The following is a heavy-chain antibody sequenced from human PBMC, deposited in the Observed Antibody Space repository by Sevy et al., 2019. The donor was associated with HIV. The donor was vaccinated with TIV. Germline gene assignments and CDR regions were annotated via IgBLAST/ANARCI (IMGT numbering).Heavy chain of an antibody. Sequence: ETLSLTCTVSGGSISSGGYYWSWVRQAPGKGLEWVSLIGGFGTNTYYADSVEGRFTISRDNSKNTLYLQVNSLTVEDTAIYYCAKMWREGYHFYSDSYDIWGQGTLVTVSS. CDR1: GGSISSGGYY. V-gene: IGHV3-23*01. D-gene: IGHD3-3*01. J-gene: IGHJ3*02. CDR3: AKMWREGYHFYSDSYDI. CDR2: IGGFGTNT.